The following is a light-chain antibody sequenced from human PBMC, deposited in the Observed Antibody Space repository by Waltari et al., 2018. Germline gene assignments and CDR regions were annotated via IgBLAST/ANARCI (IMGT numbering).Light chain of an antibody. CDR2: LAS. CDR3: QQFYSTPYT. Sequence: DIVMTQSPDSLAVSLGEGSTINCKSSQSILHSSSTRNDLAWYHHKHGKPPKLLIFLASSRESGVPDRFSGSGSGTDFTLTISSLQAEDVAVYYCQQFYSTPYTFGQGTKLEI. V-gene: IGKV4-1*01. J-gene: IGKJ2*01. CDR1: QSILHSSSTRND.